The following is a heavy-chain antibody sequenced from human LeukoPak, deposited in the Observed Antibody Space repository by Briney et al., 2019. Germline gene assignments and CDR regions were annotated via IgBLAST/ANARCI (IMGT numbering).Heavy chain of an antibody. CDR2: MNPNSGNT. J-gene: IGHJ6*02. CDR3: ARDGVVVPAAAGMDV. Sequence: ASVKVSCKASGYTFTSYGISWVRQAPGQGLEWMGWMNPNSGNTGYAQKFQGRVTMTRNTSISTAYMELSSLRSEDTAVYYCARDGVVVPAAAGMDVWGQGTTVTVSS. D-gene: IGHD2-2*01. CDR1: GYTFTSYG. V-gene: IGHV1-8*02.